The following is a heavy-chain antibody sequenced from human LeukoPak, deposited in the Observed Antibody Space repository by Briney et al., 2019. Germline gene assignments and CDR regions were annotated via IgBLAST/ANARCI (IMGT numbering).Heavy chain of an antibody. D-gene: IGHD3-3*01. CDR1: GGSVINTNW. CDR2: VHLDGRT. V-gene: IGHV4-4*02. CDR3: VREGGFYRPLDY. Sequence: SETLSLTCGVSGGSVINTNWWTWVRQPPGKGLEWIGEVHLDGRTNYNPSLESRLTMSVDVSENQVSLKLTSVTAGDTAVDYCVREGGFYRPLDYSGRGTLVSVS. J-gene: IGHJ4*02.